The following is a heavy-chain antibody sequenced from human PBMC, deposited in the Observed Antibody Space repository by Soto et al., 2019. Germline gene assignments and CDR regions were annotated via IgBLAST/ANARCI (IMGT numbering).Heavy chain of an antibody. D-gene: IGHD3-16*02. CDR2: INAGNGNT. J-gene: IGHJ4*02. CDR1: GYSFTSYA. CDR3: ARENRESWFPEWYFDY. Sequence: VASVKVSCKASGYSFTSYAMHWVRQAPGQRLEWMGWINAGNGNTKYSQKFQGRVTITRDTSASTAYMELSSLRSEDTAVYYCARENRESWFPEWYFDYWGQGTLVTVSS. V-gene: IGHV1-3*01.